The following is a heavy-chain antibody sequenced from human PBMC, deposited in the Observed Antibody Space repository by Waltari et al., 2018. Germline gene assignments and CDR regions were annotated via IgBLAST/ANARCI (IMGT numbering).Heavy chain of an antibody. Sequence: QVQLQESGPGLVKPSQTLSLTCTVSGGSISSRSYYWSWIRPPAGKGLEWMGYIYTSGSTNYNPSLKSRVTISVDTSKNQFALKLSSVTAADTAVYYCASQYYYDSSGGGKYDYWGQGTLVTVSS. V-gene: IGHV4-61*09. D-gene: IGHD3-22*01. CDR1: GGSISSRSYY. CDR2: IYTSGST. J-gene: IGHJ4*02. CDR3: ASQYYYDSSGGGKYDY.